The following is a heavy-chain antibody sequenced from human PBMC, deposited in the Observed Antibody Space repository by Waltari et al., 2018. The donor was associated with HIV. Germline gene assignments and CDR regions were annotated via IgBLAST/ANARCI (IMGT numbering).Heavy chain of an antibody. J-gene: IGHJ4*01. CDR2: INSRNDNS. V-gene: IGHV1-3*01. Sequence: QVLLVQSGTEVKKPGASVTISCKASGYNFTSYTVHWVRQAPGRGLEWLGWINSRNDNSRYSPVCQDRLTMTRDISASTSYFVLSGLTSDDTSVYFCARSGIVRGRSYELLAFWGQGT. D-gene: IGHD3-16*01. CDR3: ARSGIVRGRSYELLAF. CDR1: GYNFTSYT.